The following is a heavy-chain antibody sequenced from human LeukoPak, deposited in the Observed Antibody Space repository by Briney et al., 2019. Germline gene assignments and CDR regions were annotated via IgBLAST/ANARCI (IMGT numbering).Heavy chain of an antibody. J-gene: IGHJ4*02. V-gene: IGHV1-46*01. CDR3: ARGGSYGDYLDY. CDR2: INPGGGST. CDR1: GYTFTGYY. D-gene: IGHD4-17*01. Sequence: ASVKVSCKASGYTFTGYYMRWVRQAPGQGLEWMGIINPGGGSTGYAQKFQGRVTMTRDTSTSTGYMELRRLRAEDAAVYYCARGGSYGDYLDYWGQGTLVTVSS.